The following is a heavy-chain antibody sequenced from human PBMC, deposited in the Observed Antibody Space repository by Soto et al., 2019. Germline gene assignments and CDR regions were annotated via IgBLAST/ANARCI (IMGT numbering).Heavy chain of an antibody. CDR2: INPSGGST. CDR1: GYTFTSYY. J-gene: IGHJ4*02. Sequence: QVQLVQSGAEVKKPGASVKVSCKASGYTFTSYYMHWVRQAPGQVLEWMGIINPSGGSTSYAQKFQGRVTMTRDTSTSTVYMELSSLRSEETAVYYCARGTKLGYCSSTSCTIVDWGQGTLVTVSS. CDR3: ARGTKLGYCSSTSCTIVD. V-gene: IGHV1-46*01. D-gene: IGHD2-2*01.